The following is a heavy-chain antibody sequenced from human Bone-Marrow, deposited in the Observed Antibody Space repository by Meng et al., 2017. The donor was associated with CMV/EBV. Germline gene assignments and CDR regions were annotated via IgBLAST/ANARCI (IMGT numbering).Heavy chain of an antibody. CDR3: AKGQERTYYYGAGTAEFDH. V-gene: IGHV3-30*02. D-gene: IGHD3-10*01. J-gene: IGHJ4*02. CDR1: GFTFSSYG. CDR2: IRDDGNKR. Sequence: GGSLKISCAASGFTFSSYGMHWVRQTPGKGLEWVAFIRDDGNKRYYADSVRGRSTISRDNSKNTVSLQINSLRPEDTAIYYCAKGQERTYYYGAGTAEFDHWGQGTLVTVSS.